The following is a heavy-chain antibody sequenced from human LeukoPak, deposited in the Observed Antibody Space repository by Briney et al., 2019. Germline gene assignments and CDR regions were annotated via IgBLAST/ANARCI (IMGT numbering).Heavy chain of an antibody. Sequence: ASVKVSCKASGYTFTSYYMHWVRQAPGQGLEWMGIINPSGGSTSYAQKFQGRVTMTRDTSTSTVYMELSSLRSEDTAVYYCARDSIRYSDWSNDAFDIWGQGTMVTVSS. CDR1: GYTFTSYY. D-gene: IGHD3-9*01. V-gene: IGHV1-46*01. CDR2: INPSGGST. CDR3: ARDSIRYSDWSNDAFDI. J-gene: IGHJ3*02.